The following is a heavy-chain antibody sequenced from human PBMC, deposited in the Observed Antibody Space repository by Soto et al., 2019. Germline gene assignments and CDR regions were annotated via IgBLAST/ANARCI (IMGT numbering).Heavy chain of an antibody. CDR1: GGSISSGGYY. Sequence: PSETLSLTCTVSGGSISSGGYYWSWIRQHPGKGLEWIGYIYYSGSTYYNPSLKSRVTISVDTSKNQFSLKLSSVTAADTAVYYCAREGHSGYYPNCFDPWGQGTLVTVSS. D-gene: IGHD3-22*01. CDR2: IYYSGST. CDR3: AREGHSGYYPNCFDP. J-gene: IGHJ5*02. V-gene: IGHV4-31*03.